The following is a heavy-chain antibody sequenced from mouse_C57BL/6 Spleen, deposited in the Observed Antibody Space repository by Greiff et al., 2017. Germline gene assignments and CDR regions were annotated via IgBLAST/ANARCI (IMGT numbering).Heavy chain of an antibody. Sequence: DVKLVESVAELVRPGASVKLSCTASGFNINNTYMHWVKQRPEQGLEWIGRIDPANGNTNYAPKFQGKATITADTSSNTAYLQLSSLTSEDTAIYYCAIYYDYDGEFAYWGQGTLVTVSA. CDR1: GFNINNTY. CDR2: IDPANGNT. V-gene: IGHV14-3*01. J-gene: IGHJ3*01. CDR3: AIYYDYDGEFAY. D-gene: IGHD2-4*01.